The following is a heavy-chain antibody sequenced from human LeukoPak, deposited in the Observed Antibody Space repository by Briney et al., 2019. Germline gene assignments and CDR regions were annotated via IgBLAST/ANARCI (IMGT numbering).Heavy chain of an antibody. J-gene: IGHJ3*02. CDR1: GFTFSSYA. CDR3: AKSDIAEDAFDI. D-gene: IGHD2-15*01. Sequence: VGSLRLSCAASGFTFSSYAMSCGRQAPGKGLEWVSAISGGGGSTYYADSVKGRFTISRDNSKNTLYLQMNSLRAEDTAVYYCAKSDIAEDAFDIWGQGTMVTVSS. V-gene: IGHV3-23*01. CDR2: ISGGGGST.